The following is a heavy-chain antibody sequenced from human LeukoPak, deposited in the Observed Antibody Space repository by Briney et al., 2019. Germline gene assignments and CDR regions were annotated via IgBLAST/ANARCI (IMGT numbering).Heavy chain of an antibody. D-gene: IGHD3-3*01. CDR3: AAEGGRGYPFDY. J-gene: IGHJ4*02. V-gene: IGHV1-58*01. CDR1: GFTFTSSA. CDR2: IVVGSGNT. Sequence: GASVKVSCKASGFTFTSSAVQWVRQARGQRLEWIGWIVVGSGNTNYAQKFQERVTITRDMSTSTAYMELSSLRSEDTAVYYCAAEGGRGYPFDYWGQGTLVTVSS.